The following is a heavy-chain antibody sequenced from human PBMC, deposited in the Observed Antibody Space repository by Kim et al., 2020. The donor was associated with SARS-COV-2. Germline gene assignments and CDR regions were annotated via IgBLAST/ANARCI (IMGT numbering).Heavy chain of an antibody. Sequence: ASVKVSCKASGYTFTGYYMHWVRQAPGQGLEWMGRVNPNSGGTNYAQKFQGRVTMTRDTSISTAYMELSRLRSDDTAVYYCARDSYSSSWYDYWGQGTLVTVSS. CDR3: ARDSYSSSWYDY. CDR2: VNPNSGGT. D-gene: IGHD6-13*01. V-gene: IGHV1-2*06. CDR1: GYTFTGYY. J-gene: IGHJ4*02.